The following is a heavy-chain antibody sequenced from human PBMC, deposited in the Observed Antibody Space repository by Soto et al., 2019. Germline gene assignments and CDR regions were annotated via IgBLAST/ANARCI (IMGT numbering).Heavy chain of an antibody. V-gene: IGHV1-69*01. D-gene: IGHD1-26*01. CDR1: GGPFSNYA. Sequence: QVQLVQSGAEVKKPGSSVKVSCMASGGPFSNYAISWVRQAPGQGLEWMGGIIPIFAAALYAQTFQGRVTITADESSRTAYMELSSLRSDDTAVYYCARGGDSGSFGSSFDDGGQGTLVTVSS. CDR3: ARGGDSGSFGSSFDD. CDR2: IIPIFAAA. J-gene: IGHJ4*02.